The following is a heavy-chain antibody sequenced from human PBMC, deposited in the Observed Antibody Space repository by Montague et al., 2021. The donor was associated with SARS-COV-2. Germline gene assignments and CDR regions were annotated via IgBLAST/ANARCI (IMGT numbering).Heavy chain of an antibody. CDR1: GGSISSYY. CDR3: ARAQMNRITIFGVVAEFDP. J-gene: IGHJ5*02. CDR2: IYYSGST. V-gene: IGHV4-59*01. D-gene: IGHD3-3*01. Sequence: SETLSLTCTVSGGSISSYYWSWIRQPPGKGLEWIGYIYYSGSTNYNPSLKSRVTISVDTSENQFSLKLSSVTAADTAVYYCARAQMNRITIFGVVAEFDPWGQGALVTVSS.